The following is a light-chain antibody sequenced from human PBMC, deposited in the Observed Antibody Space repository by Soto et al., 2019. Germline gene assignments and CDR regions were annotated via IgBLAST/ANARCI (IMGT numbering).Light chain of an antibody. J-gene: IGKJ4*01. CDR3: QQRSNWLT. CDR1: QTVSSN. Sequence: EIVMTQSPATLSVSPGERAILSCRASQTVSSNLAWYQQKPGQAPRLLIYDASNRATGIPARFSGSGSGTDFTLTISSLEPEDFAVYYCQQRSNWLTFGGGTKVDIK. V-gene: IGKV3-11*01. CDR2: DAS.